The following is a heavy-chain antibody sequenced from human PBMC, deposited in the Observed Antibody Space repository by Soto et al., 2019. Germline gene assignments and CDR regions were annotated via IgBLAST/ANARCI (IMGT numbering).Heavy chain of an antibody. CDR3: ARDRVRGYYYYGMDV. V-gene: IGHV4-34*01. D-gene: IGHD3-10*01. Sequence: SETLSLTCAVYGGSFSGYYWSWIRQPPGKGLEWIGEINHSGSTNYNPSLKSRVTISVDTSKNQFSLKLNSVTAADTAVYYCARDRVRGYYYYGMDVWGQGTTVTVSS. CDR2: INHSGST. J-gene: IGHJ6*02. CDR1: GGSFSGYY.